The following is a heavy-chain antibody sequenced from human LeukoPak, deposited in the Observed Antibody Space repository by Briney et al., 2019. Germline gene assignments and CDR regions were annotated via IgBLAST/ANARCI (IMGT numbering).Heavy chain of an antibody. D-gene: IGHD2-15*01. CDR1: GFTFSSYA. Sequence: GGSLRLSCAASGFTFSSYAMSWVRQAPGKGLEWVSAISGSGGSTYYADSVKGRFTISRDNSKNTLYLQMNSLRAEDTAVYYCAKDYQACSGGSCYDYWGQGTLVTVSS. J-gene: IGHJ4*02. CDR2: ISGSGGST. CDR3: AKDYQACSGGSCYDY. V-gene: IGHV3-23*01.